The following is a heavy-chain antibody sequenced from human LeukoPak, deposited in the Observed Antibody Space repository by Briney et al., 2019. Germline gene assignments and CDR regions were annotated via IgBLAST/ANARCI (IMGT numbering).Heavy chain of an antibody. J-gene: IGHJ4*02. CDR2: INQGGGDT. D-gene: IGHD2/OR15-2a*01. Sequence: AGGSLRLSCAASGFTFRTCWMSWVRQAPGKGLEWVASINQGGGDTYYVESVKGRFTISRDNAMNSFFLQMNNLRVEDTAVYYCARLLGDRTFYDYWGQGTLVTVSS. CDR3: ARLLGDRTFYDY. V-gene: IGHV3-7*01. CDR1: GFTFRTCW.